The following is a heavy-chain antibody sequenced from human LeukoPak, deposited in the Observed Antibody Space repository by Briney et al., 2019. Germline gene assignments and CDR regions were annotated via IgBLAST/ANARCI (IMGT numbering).Heavy chain of an antibody. Sequence: GGSLRLSCVASGFSFSDYSMNWVRQSPGKGLEWIAYITSRSAFTYFADSVKGRFTISRDNSKNTLYLQMNSLRAEDTAVYYCAKDAYYYDSSGAFDIWGQGTMVTVSS. J-gene: IGHJ3*02. CDR1: GFSFSDYS. CDR2: ITSRSAFT. CDR3: AKDAYYYDSSGAFDI. V-gene: IGHV3-48*01. D-gene: IGHD3-22*01.